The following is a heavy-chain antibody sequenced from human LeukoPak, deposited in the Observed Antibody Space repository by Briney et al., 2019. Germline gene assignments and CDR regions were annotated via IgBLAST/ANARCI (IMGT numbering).Heavy chain of an antibody. Sequence: GASVKVSCKASGYTFTSYDINWVRQATGQGLEWMGWMNPNSGNTGYAQKFQGRVTMTRNTSISTAYMELSSLRSEDTAVYYCARDQGHTLWLPYYYMDVWGKGTTVTVSS. CDR1: GYTFTSYD. J-gene: IGHJ6*03. CDR3: ARDQGHTLWLPYYYMDV. D-gene: IGHD2/OR15-2a*01. CDR2: MNPNSGNT. V-gene: IGHV1-8*01.